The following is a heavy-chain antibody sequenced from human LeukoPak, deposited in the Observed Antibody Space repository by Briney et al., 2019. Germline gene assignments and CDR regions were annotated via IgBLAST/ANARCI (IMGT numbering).Heavy chain of an antibody. CDR1: GYTFTSYD. V-gene: IGHV1-8*01. J-gene: IGHJ4*02. D-gene: IGHD5-18*01. CDR2: MSPNSGDT. Sequence: ASVKVSCKASGYTFTSYDFNWVRQATGQRPEWMGWMSPNSGDTGYAQKFQDRVTMTRNTSISTAYMELSSLRSDDTAVYYCARDQDSIGYGENLYWGQGILVTVSS. CDR3: ARDQDSIGYGENLY.